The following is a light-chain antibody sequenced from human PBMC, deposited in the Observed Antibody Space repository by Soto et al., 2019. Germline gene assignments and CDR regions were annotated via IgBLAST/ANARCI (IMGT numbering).Light chain of an antibody. CDR1: QSLNTI. J-gene: IGKJ1*01. CDR3: QQYKSYST. V-gene: IGKV1-5*01. CDR2: DAS. Sequence: DIQLTQSPSTLSASVGDRVTLTCRASQSLNTILAWYQQRPGKAPKLLIHDASTLESGVPSRFSGGGSGTEFTLTINNLQPDDLATYICQQYKSYSTFGRGTKVDIK.